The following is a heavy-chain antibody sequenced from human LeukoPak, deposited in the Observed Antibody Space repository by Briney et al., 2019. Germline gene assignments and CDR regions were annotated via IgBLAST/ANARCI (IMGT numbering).Heavy chain of an antibody. CDR1: GGSFSGYY. V-gene: IGHV4-34*01. D-gene: IGHD1-1*01. CDR2: INHSGST. CDR3: ARVGGTTGTTRYAY. J-gene: IGHJ4*02. Sequence: SETLSLTCAVYGGSFSGYYWSWIRQPPGKGLEWIGEINHSGSTNYNPSLKSRVTISVDTSKNQFSLKLSSVTAADTAVYYCARVGGTTGTTRYAYWGQGTLVTVSS.